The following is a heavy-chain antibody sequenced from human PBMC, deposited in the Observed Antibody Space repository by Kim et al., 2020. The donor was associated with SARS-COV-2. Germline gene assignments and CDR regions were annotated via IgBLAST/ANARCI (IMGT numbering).Heavy chain of an antibody. Sequence: GGSLRLSCAASGFTVSSNYMSWVRQAPGKGLEWVSVIYSGGSTYYADSVKGRFTISRDNSKNTLYLQMNSLRAEDTAVYYCARVVVTPGSYAFDIWGQGTMVTVSS. CDR2: IYSGGST. CDR3: ARVVVTPGSYAFDI. J-gene: IGHJ3*02. CDR1: GFTVSSNY. V-gene: IGHV3-53*01. D-gene: IGHD2-21*01.